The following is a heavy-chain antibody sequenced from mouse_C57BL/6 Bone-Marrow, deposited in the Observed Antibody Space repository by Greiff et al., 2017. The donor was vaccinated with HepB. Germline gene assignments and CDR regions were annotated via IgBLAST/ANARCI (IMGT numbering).Heavy chain of an antibody. J-gene: IGHJ3*01. CDR1: GYTFTGYW. D-gene: IGHD3-2*02. CDR3: ARLGQLRLLWFAY. Sequence: QVQLQQSGAELMKPGASVKLSCKATGYTFTGYWIEWVKQRPGHGLEWIGEILPGSGSTNYNEKFKDKATFTADTSSNTAYMQLSSLTTEDSAIYYCARLGQLRLLWFAYWGQGTLVTVSA. V-gene: IGHV1-9*01. CDR2: ILPGSGST.